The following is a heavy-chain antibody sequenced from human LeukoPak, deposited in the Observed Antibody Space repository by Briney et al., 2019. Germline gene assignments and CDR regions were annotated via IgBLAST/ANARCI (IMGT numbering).Heavy chain of an antibody. CDR1: GFTFSSYW. V-gene: IGHV3-7*01. CDR3: ARDRFVVVVLYYYYMDV. Sequence: GGSLRLSCAASGFTFSSYWMSWVRQAPGKGLEWVANIKQDGSEKYYVDSVKGRFTISRDNAKNSLYLQMNSLRAEDTAVYYCARDRFVVVVLYYYYMDVWGKGTTVTVSS. J-gene: IGHJ6*03. D-gene: IGHD2-15*01. CDR2: IKQDGSEK.